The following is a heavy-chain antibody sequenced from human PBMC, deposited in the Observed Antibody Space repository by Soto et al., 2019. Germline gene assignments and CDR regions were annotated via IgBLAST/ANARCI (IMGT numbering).Heavy chain of an antibody. Sequence: QITLKESGPPLVKPTETLTLTCTFSGFSLSSSGVSVGWIRQPPGKALEWLALINWVGDGRYSPSLKCRLTVIKVNTGNHMVLAVTNMAHVATATYYCGQGAWGSTDTFHSWARGIMVTVAS. J-gene: IGHJ3*02. CDR2: INWVGDG. D-gene: IGHD3-16*01. CDR1: GFSLSSSGVS. CDR3: GQGAWGSTDTFHS. V-gene: IGHV2-5*02.